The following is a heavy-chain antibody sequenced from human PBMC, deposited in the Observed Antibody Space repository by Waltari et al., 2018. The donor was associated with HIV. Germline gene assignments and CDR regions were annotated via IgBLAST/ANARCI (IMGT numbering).Heavy chain of an antibody. Sequence: QVQLQESGPGLVKPSETLSLTCTVSGGSISSYYWSWIRQPPGKGLEWIGYIYYSGSTNYNPSLKSRVTISVDTSKNQFSLKLSSVTAADTAVYYCARLYCSSTSCYPYWYFDLWGRGTLVTV. J-gene: IGHJ2*01. CDR2: IYYSGST. CDR1: GGSISSYY. D-gene: IGHD2-2*01. V-gene: IGHV4-59*01. CDR3: ARLYCSSTSCYPYWYFDL.